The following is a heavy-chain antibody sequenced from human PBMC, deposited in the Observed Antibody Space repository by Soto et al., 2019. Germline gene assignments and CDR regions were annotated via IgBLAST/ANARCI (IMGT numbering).Heavy chain of an antibody. V-gene: IGHV1-3*01. CDR3: ASLYYYDSSGYDY. J-gene: IGHJ4*02. Sequence: ASVKVCCKASGYTFTSYARQWVRQATGQRLEWMGWINAGNGNTKYSQKFQGRVTITRDTSASTAYMELSSLRSEDTAVYYCASLYYYDSSGYDYWGQGTLVTVSS. CDR1: GYTFTSYA. D-gene: IGHD3-22*01. CDR2: INAGNGNT.